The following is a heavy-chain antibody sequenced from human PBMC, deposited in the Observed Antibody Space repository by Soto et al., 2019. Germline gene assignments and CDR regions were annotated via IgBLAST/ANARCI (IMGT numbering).Heavy chain of an antibody. V-gene: IGHV3-30-3*01. CDR3: ARDRTSGFLEWLFRGHHGMDV. Sequence: PGGSLRLSCAASGFTFSSYAMHWVRQAPGKGLEWVAVISYDGSNKYYAGSVKGRFTISRDNSKNTLYLQMNSLRAEDTAVYYCARDRTSGFLEWLFRGHHGMDVWGQGTTVTVSS. CDR2: ISYDGSNK. CDR1: GFTFSSYA. D-gene: IGHD3-3*01. J-gene: IGHJ6*02.